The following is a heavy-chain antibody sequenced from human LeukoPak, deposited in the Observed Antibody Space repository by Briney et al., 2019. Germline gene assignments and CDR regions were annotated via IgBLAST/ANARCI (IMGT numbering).Heavy chain of an antibody. D-gene: IGHD3-10*01. Sequence: MPSESLSPTCSLSGGSFTGDYCRWVRQPPGKGLEWIGEINRDSTNYNRSLNSRVTMSVDTTKNQFSLKLTSVTAANTVVYYCARGAGDSSVWGQGALVIVS. CDR3: ARGAGDSSV. CDR1: GGSFTGDY. V-gene: IGHV4-34*01. CDR2: INRDST. J-gene: IGHJ4*02.